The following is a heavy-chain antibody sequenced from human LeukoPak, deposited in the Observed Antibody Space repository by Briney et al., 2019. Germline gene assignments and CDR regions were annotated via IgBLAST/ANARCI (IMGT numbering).Heavy chain of an antibody. CDR1: GGSFSGYY. J-gene: IGHJ4*02. V-gene: IGHV4-34*01. D-gene: IGHD3-22*01. CDR2: INHSGSS. Sequence: SETLSLTCAVYGGSFSGYYWSWIRQPPGKGLEWIGEINHSGSSNYNPSLKSRVTISVDTSKNQFSLKLPSVTAADTAVYYCARGSQYHYESGAYYSHDFWGQGTLVTVSS. CDR3: ARGSQYHYESGAYYSHDF.